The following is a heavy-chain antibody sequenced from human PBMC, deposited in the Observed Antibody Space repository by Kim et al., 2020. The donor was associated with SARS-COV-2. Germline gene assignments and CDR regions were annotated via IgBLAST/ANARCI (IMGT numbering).Heavy chain of an antibody. CDR3: ANFES. CDR2: YDGSNK. J-gene: IGHJ4*02. Sequence: YDGSNKYYADSVMGRFTISRDNSKNMLFLQMNSLRAEDTAVYYCANFESWGQGTLVTVSS. V-gene: IGHV3-33*06.